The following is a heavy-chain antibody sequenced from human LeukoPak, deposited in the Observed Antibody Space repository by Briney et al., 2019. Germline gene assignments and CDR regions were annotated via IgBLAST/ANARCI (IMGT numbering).Heavy chain of an antibody. CDR3: GKTTTGYSGGRYPAWPVDY. Sequence: GGSLRLSCAASGFIFSSHAMTWVRQAPGKGLEWVSTFSSDTGGRTFYVGSVKGRFTISRDNYKNTLYLQMNNLRAEDTAVYYCGKTTTGYSGGRYPAWPVDYRGQGTLVTVSS. D-gene: IGHD6-19*01. V-gene: IGHV3-23*01. J-gene: IGHJ4*02. CDR2: FSSDTGGRT. CDR1: GFIFSSHA.